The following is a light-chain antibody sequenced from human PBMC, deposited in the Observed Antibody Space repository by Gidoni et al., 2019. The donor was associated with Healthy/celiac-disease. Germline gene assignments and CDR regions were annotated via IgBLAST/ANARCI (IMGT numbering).Light chain of an antibody. Sequence: EIVMTQSPATLSVSPGERATLSCRASQRVSSNLAWYQQKPAQAPRRLINDAATRATGSPARCSSSGSGTEFTLTISSLQSEDFAVYYCQQYNNWPPWTFGQGTKVEIK. V-gene: IGKV3-15*01. CDR3: QQYNNWPPWT. J-gene: IGKJ1*01. CDR2: DAA. CDR1: QRVSSN.